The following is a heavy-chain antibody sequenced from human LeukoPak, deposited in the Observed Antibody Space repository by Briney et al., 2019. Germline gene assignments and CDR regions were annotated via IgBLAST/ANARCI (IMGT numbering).Heavy chain of an antibody. D-gene: IGHD1-1*01. Sequence: GGSLRLSCVVSGFNFFDYVVIWVRQAPGKGLEWVSSIDRSGSNTYYADFVKGQFTISRDNSKNTLFLQMNSLRAEDTAVYHCASKTGKTGTYDWGQGTLVTVSS. CDR2: IDRSGSNT. J-gene: IGHJ4*02. CDR1: GFNFFDYV. V-gene: IGHV3-23*05. CDR3: ASKTGKTGTYD.